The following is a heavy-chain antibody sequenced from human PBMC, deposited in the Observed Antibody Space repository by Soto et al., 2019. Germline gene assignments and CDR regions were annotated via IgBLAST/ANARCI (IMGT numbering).Heavy chain of an antibody. J-gene: IGHJ4*02. V-gene: IGHV4-59*08. CDR1: GGSITSYY. Sequence: QVQLQESGPGLVKPSETLSLTCTVSGGSITSYYWSWIRQPPGKGLEWIGYIYFSGSANYNPSLKSRGTRSVDTSKTQFSRKLSSVTAADTAVYYCARRYSGYGDYWGQGTLVTVSS. CDR2: IYFSGSA. CDR3: ARRYSGYGDY. D-gene: IGHD5-12*01.